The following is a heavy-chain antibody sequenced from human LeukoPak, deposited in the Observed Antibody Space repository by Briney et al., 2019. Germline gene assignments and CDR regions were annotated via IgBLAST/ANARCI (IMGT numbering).Heavy chain of an antibody. V-gene: IGHV4-34*01. CDR2: INHSGST. J-gene: IGHJ4*02. D-gene: IGHD3-22*01. CDR1: GGSFSGYY. Sequence: QSSETLSLTCAVYGGSFSGYYWSWIRQPPGKGLEWIGEINHSGSTNYNPSLKSRVTISVDTSKNQFSLKLSSVTAADTAVYYCARGYYYDSSGSIDYWGQGTLVTVSS. CDR3: ARGYYYDSSGSIDY.